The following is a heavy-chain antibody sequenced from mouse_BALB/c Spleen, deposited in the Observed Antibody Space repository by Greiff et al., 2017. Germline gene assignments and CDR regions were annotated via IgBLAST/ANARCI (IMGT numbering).Heavy chain of an antibody. CDR2: IDPENGDT. D-gene: IGHD3-2*01. CDR1: GFNIKDYY. CDR3: NAQTARATAY. Sequence: VQLQQSGAELVRSGASVKLSCTASGFNIKDYYMHWVKQRPEQGLEWIGWIDPENGDTEYAPKFQGKATMTADTSSNTAYLQLSSLTSEDTAVYYRNAQTARATAYWGQGTLVTVSA. V-gene: IGHV14-4*02. J-gene: IGHJ3*01.